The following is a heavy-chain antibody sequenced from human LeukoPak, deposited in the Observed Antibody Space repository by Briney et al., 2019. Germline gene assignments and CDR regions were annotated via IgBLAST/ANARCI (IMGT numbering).Heavy chain of an antibody. Sequence: GGSLRLSCAASGFTFSSYWMSWVRQAPEKGLEWVANIKQGGSEKYYVDSVKGRFTISRDNAKNSVYLEMNSLRAEDTALYYCARSPIVDFYYYSYMDVWGKGTTVTVSS. CDR3: ARSPIVDFYYYSYMDV. CDR2: IKQGGSEK. J-gene: IGHJ6*03. V-gene: IGHV3-7*03. D-gene: IGHD2/OR15-2a*01. CDR1: GFTFSSYW.